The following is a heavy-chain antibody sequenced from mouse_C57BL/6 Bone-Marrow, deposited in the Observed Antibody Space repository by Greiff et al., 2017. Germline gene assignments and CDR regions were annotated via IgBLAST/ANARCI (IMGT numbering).Heavy chain of an antibody. D-gene: IGHD1-1*01. J-gene: IGHJ3*01. CDR1: GYTFTSYW. CDR2: IVPSDIYT. V-gene: IGHV1-69*01. CDR3: ARSLYGPWFAY. Sequence: QVQLQQPGAELVMPGASVKLSCKASGYTFTSYWMHWVKQRPGQGLEWIGEIVPSDIYTNYKQKFKGKSTLTVYKSSSNAYMQLSSLTSEDSAVYYCARSLYGPWFAYWGQGTLVTVSA.